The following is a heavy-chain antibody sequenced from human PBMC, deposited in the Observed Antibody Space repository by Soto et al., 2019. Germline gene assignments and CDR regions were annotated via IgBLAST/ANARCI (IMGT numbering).Heavy chain of an antibody. Sequence: SETLSLTCTVSGGSISSYYWSWIRQPPGKGLEWIGYIYYSGSTNYNPSLKSRVTISVDTSKNQFSLKLSSATAADTAVYYCARGAGSYDFDSWGQRTLLTVSS. CDR1: GGSISSYY. J-gene: IGHJ4*02. V-gene: IGHV4-59*01. CDR3: ARGAGSYDFDS. D-gene: IGHD6-6*01. CDR2: IYYSGST.